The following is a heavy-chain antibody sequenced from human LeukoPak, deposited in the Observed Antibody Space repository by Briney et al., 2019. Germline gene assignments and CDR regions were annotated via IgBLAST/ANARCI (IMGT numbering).Heavy chain of an antibody. CDR1: GGSFSGYY. J-gene: IGHJ5*02. D-gene: IGHD6-13*01. V-gene: IGHV4-34*01. Sequence: SETLSLTCAVYGGSFSGYYWSWIRQPPGKGLEWIGEINHSGSTNYNPSLKSRVTISVDTSKNQFSLKLSSVTAADPAVYYCARGRSSSWYWGNWFDPWGQGTLVTVSS. CDR2: INHSGST. CDR3: ARGRSSSWYWGNWFDP.